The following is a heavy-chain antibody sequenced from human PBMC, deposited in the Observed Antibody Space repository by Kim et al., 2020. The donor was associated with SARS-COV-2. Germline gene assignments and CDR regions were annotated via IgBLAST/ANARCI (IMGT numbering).Heavy chain of an antibody. CDR1: GGSISSSNW. D-gene: IGHD3-9*01. CDR3: ARARGYEILTGYRPHRYFDL. J-gene: IGHJ2*01. Sequence: SETLSLTCAVSGGSISSSNWWSWVRQPPGKGLEWLGEIYHSGSTNYNPSLKSRVTISVDKSKNQFSLKLSSVTAADTAVYYCARARGYEILTGYRPHRYFDLCGRGALVTVSS. V-gene: IGHV4-4*02. CDR2: IYHSGST.